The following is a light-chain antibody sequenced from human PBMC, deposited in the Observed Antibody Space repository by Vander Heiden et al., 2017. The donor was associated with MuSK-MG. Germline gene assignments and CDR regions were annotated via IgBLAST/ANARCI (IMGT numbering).Light chain of an antibody. CDR2: AAS. J-gene: IGKJ2*01. CDR3: QQMDSNHQLYT. V-gene: IGKV1-39*01. Sequence: DIQMTQSPSSLSASVGDRVTITCRASQSISSYLNWYQQKPGKAPKLLIYAASSLQRGGPSRFSGSGYGTDFTLTISSRQPEDFATYYCQQMDSNHQLYTFGQGTRMXIK. CDR1: QSISSY.